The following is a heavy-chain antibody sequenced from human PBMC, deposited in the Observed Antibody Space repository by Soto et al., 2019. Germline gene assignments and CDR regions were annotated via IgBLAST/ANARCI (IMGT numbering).Heavy chain of an antibody. Sequence: PGGSLRLSCAASGVTFATYPMSWVRQAPKMRLEWVSTIGSSSTAYYADSVKGRFTISRDNSKNTLYLQMISLTAEDTALYYCAKRVSVTAAKYYFDYWGQGALVTVSS. D-gene: IGHD6-25*01. V-gene: IGHV3-23*01. CDR3: AKRVSVTAAKYYFDY. J-gene: IGHJ4*02. CDR1: GVTFATYP. CDR2: IGSSSTA.